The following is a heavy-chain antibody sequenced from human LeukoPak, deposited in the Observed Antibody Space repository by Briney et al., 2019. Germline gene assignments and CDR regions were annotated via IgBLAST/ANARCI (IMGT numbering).Heavy chain of an antibody. D-gene: IGHD6-19*01. J-gene: IGHJ4*02. CDR2: VEQDESEK. V-gene: IGHV3-7*01. CDR1: GFTFTSYW. CDR3: VRQWLGFDH. Sequence: GGSLRLSCAASGFTFTSYWMSWVRQAPGKGLEWVANVEQDESEKNYVDSVKGRFTISRDNAKKSLYLEMNSLRDEDTAVYYCVRQWLGFDHWGQGALVTVSS.